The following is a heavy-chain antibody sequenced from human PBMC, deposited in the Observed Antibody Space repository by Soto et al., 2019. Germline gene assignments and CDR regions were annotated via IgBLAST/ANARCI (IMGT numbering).Heavy chain of an antibody. D-gene: IGHD5-18*01. CDR2: IIPMFGTA. Sequence: QVQLVQSGAEVKKPESSVKVSCKAPGGTFSTYAISWVRQAPGQGLEWMGGIIPMFGTANYAQRFQDRVTIPADESTNPVYMELSSLRSEDTAVYFGASGIQLWLRRINNGYSGWGQGTLVTVSS. CDR3: ASGIQLWLRRINNGYSG. CDR1: GGTFSTYA. J-gene: IGHJ4*02. V-gene: IGHV1-69*12.